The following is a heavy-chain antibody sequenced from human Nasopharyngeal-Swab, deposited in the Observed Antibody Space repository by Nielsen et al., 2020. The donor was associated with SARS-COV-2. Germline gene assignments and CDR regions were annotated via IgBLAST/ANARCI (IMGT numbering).Heavy chain of an antibody. Sequence: ASVKVSCKASGYTLNNYYIHWVRQAPAQGLEWMGLINPGRGGQTYAQKFQGRVTMTRDTSTSTVFMDLSSLRSEDTAVYYCARRGRCSGSSCDMDVWGQGTTVTVSS. J-gene: IGHJ6*02. CDR1: GYTLNNYY. V-gene: IGHV1-46*02. D-gene: IGHD2-2*01. CDR3: ARRGRCSGSSCDMDV. CDR2: INPGRGGQ.